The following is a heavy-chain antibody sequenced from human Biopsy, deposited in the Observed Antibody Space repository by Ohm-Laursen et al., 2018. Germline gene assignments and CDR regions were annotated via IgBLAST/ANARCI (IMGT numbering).Heavy chain of an antibody. Sequence: SDTLSLTCTVSGGSISSDYWSWIRQTPGKGLEWIGYIYYSGSTNYNPSLKSRVTISVDTSKNQSSLRLNSVTAADTAVYYCARATNSTGWPYYYFYGMDVWGQGTTVIVSS. D-gene: IGHD2/OR15-2a*01. V-gene: IGHV4-59*07. CDR1: GGSISSDY. CDR2: IYYSGST. CDR3: ARATNSTGWPYYYFYGMDV. J-gene: IGHJ6*02.